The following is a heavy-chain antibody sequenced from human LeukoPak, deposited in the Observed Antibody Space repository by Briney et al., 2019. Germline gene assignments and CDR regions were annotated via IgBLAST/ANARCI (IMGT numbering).Heavy chain of an antibody. J-gene: IGHJ4*02. Sequence: PSETLSLTCAVYGGSFSGYYWSWIRQPPGKGLEWIGEINHSGSTNYNPSLKSRVTISVDTSKNQFSLKLSSVIAADTAVFYCARHYGYSYGLVDYWGQGTLVTVSS. CDR2: INHSGST. CDR1: GGSFSGYY. V-gene: IGHV4-34*01. CDR3: ARHYGYSYGLVDY. D-gene: IGHD5-18*01.